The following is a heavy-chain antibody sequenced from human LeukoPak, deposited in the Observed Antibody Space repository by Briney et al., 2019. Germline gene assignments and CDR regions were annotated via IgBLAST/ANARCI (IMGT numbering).Heavy chain of an antibody. CDR2: IYYSGST. CDR3: ASLAVAGLSEGY. D-gene: IGHD6-19*01. V-gene: IGHV4-59*05. J-gene: IGHJ4*02. CDR1: GGSISSYY. Sequence: PSETLSLTCTVSGGSISSYYWSWIRQPPGKGLEWIASIYYSGSTYYNPSLKSRVTISVDTSRNRFSLKLSSVTAADTAVYYCASLAVAGLSEGYWGQGTLVIVSS.